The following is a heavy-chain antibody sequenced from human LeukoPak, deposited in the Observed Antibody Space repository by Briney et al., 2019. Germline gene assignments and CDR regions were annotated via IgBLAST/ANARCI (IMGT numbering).Heavy chain of an antibody. CDR3: ARGMTLRITMIVVDDAFDI. Sequence: GASVKVSCKASGYTFTGYYMHWVRQAPGQGLEWMGWINPNSGGTNYAQKFQGRVTMTRDTSISTAYMELSRLRSDDTAVYYCARGMTLRITMIVVDDAFDIWGQGTMVTVSS. D-gene: IGHD3-22*01. CDR2: INPNSGGT. J-gene: IGHJ3*02. V-gene: IGHV1-2*02. CDR1: GYTFTGYY.